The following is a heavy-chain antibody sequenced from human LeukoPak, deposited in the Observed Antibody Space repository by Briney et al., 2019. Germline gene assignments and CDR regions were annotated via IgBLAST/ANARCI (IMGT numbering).Heavy chain of an antibody. D-gene: IGHD3-22*01. Sequence: GGSLRLSCAASGFTFISYAMSWVRQAPGEGLGWVSTISGHGGNIYYAASVKGRFTISRDNSENTLYLQMNALRAEDTALYYCAKAPGDIVDYDFYGMDVWGQGTTVTVSS. V-gene: IGHV3-23*01. CDR2: ISGHGGNI. J-gene: IGHJ6*02. CDR1: GFTFISYA. CDR3: AKAPGDIVDYDFYGMDV.